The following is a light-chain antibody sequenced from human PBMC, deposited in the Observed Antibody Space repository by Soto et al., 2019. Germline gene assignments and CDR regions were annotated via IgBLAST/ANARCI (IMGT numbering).Light chain of an antibody. J-gene: IGLJ1*01. V-gene: IGLV2-14*01. CDR2: EVS. Sequence: QSALTQPASVSGSPEQSITIACTGTSSDVGGYNFVSWFQQNPRKAPKLIIYEVSNRPSGVSYRFSGSKSGNTASLTISGLEAENEANYYCSSYSSSSTLVFGTGTKLTVL. CDR3: SSYSSSSTLV. CDR1: SSDVGGYNF.